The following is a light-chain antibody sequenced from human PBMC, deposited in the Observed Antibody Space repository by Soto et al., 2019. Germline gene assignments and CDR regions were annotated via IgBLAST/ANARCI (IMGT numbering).Light chain of an antibody. CDR3: QQYGSSPPIS. Sequence: EIVLTQSPGTLSLSPGERATLSCRASQSVSSSYLAWYQQKPGQAPRLLIYGASSRATGIPDRFSGSGSGIDFNLNSSRLEPEDFAVYYCQQYGSSPPISFGQGTRLEIK. CDR1: QSVSSSY. CDR2: GAS. V-gene: IGKV3-20*01. J-gene: IGKJ5*01.